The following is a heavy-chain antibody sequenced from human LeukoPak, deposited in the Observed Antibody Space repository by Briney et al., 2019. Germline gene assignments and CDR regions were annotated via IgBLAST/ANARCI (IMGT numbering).Heavy chain of an antibody. D-gene: IGHD3-22*01. J-gene: IGHJ4*02. Sequence: GGSLRLSCAVSGITLSNYGMSWVRQAPGKGLQWVASISGSGGNTNYADSVKSRFTISRDNRKNTLYLQMNSLRAEDTAVYFCAKRGVVIRVILVGFHKEAYYFDSWGQGALVTVSS. CDR3: AKRGVVIRVILVGFHKEAYYFDS. V-gene: IGHV3-23*01. CDR2: ISGSGGNT. CDR1: GITLSNYG.